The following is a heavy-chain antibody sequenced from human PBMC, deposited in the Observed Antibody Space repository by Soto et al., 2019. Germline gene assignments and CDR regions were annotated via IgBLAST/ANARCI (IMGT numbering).Heavy chain of an antibody. J-gene: IGHJ4*02. D-gene: IGHD3-9*01. V-gene: IGHV3-33*01. CDR1: GFTFSSYG. CDR2: IWYDGSNK. CDR3: ARDYYDILTDYGIPLDY. Sequence: GGSLRLSCAASGFTFSSYGMHWVRQAPGKGLEWVAVIWYDGSNKYYADSVKGRFTISRDNSKNTLYLQMNSLRAEDTAVYYCARDYYDILTDYGIPLDYWGQGTLVTVSS.